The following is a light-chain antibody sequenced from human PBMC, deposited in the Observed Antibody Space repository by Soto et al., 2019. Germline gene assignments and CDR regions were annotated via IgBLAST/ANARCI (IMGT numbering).Light chain of an antibody. Sequence: QSALTQPASVSVSPGQSITISCTGTSSDVGGYNYVSWYQQHPGKAPKLMIYEVSNRPSGVSNRFSGSKSGNTASLTISGLQAEDEADYYCSSYTSPKYVFGTGTKVTVL. CDR3: SSYTSPKYV. J-gene: IGLJ1*01. CDR1: SSDVGGYNY. CDR2: EVS. V-gene: IGLV2-14*01.